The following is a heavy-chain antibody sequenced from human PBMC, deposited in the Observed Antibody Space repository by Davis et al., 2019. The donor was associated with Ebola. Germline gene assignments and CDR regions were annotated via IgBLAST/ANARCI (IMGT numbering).Heavy chain of an antibody. V-gene: IGHV1-18*01. CDR2: ISAYNGNT. CDR3: ARRWLYWWSGMDV. CDR1: GGTFSSYG. Sequence: ASVKVSCKASGGTFSSYGISWVRQAPGQGLEWMGWISAYNGNTNYAQKLQGRVTMTTDTSTSTAYMELRSLRSEDTAVYYCARRWLYWWSGMDVWGQGTTVTVSS. J-gene: IGHJ6*02. D-gene: IGHD2-8*02.